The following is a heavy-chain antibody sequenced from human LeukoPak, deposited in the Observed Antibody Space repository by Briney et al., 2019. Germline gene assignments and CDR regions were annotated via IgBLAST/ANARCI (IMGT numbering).Heavy chain of an antibody. CDR3: ARERKYGHNSDAFDI. CDR1: GFTFISYR. CDR2: ISSSSSYI. D-gene: IGHD4-23*01. V-gene: IGHV3-21*01. Sequence: PGGSLRLSCAASGFTFISYRMNWVRQAPGKGLEWVSYISSSSSYIYYADSVKGRFTISRDNAKNSLYLQMNSLRAEDTAVYYCARERKYGHNSDAFDIWGQGTMVTVSS. J-gene: IGHJ3*02.